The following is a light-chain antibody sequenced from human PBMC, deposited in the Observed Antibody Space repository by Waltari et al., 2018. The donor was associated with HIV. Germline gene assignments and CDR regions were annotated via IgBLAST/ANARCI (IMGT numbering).Light chain of an antibody. Sequence: QSMLTQPPSASGTPGQRVTISCSGSSSNIGRNTVNWYQQLPGTAPKLLIYSSKHRPSGVPDRFSGSKSGTSAALAISGLQSEDEAYYYCATWDDSLNGRVFGGGTKLTVL. CDR3: ATWDDSLNGRV. J-gene: IGLJ3*02. CDR1: SSNIGRNT. V-gene: IGLV1-44*01. CDR2: SSK.